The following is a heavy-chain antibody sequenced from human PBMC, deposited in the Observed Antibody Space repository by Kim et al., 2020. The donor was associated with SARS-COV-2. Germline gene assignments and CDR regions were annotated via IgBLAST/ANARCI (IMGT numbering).Heavy chain of an antibody. D-gene: IGHD6-6*01. Sequence: NYAQKFQGRVTITADESTSKAYMELSSLRSEDTAVYYCARGYSSSSHFDYWGQGTLVTVSS. V-gene: IGHV1-69*01. J-gene: IGHJ4*02. CDR3: ARGYSSSSHFDY.